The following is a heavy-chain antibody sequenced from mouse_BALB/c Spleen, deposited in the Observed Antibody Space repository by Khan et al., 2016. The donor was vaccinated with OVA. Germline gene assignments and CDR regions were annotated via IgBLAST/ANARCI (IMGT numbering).Heavy chain of an antibody. V-gene: IGHV14-3*02. CDR2: IDPANGNT. CDR3: ATYFHGSSRYFDY. Sequence: VQLQQSGAEFVKPGASVKLSCTASGFNIKDTYMHWVKQRPEQGLEWIGRIDPANGNTKYDPKFQGKATITSDTSSNTAYLQLSSLTSEDTAVYSSATYFHGSSRYFDYWGQGTTLTVSS. CDR1: GFNIKDTY. J-gene: IGHJ2*01. D-gene: IGHD1-1*01.